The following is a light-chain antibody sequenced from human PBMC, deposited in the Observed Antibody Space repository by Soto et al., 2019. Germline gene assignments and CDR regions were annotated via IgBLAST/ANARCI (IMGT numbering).Light chain of an antibody. CDR1: SSDVGGYDY. CDR2: NVR. CDR3: SSYTSSSTVV. V-gene: IGLV2-14*01. J-gene: IGLJ2*01. Sequence: QSLLTQPASVSGSPGQSITISCTGTSSDVGGYDYVSWYQQHPGKAPKLMIYNVRNRPSGVSNRFSGSKAGNTASLTISGLQAEDEAAYYCSSYTSSSTVVFGGGTKLTVL.